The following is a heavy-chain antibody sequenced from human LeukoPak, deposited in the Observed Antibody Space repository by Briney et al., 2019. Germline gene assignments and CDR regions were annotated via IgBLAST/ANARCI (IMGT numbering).Heavy chain of an antibody. CDR1: GLTFSSHA. J-gene: IGHJ4*02. D-gene: IGHD1-26*01. Sequence: GGSLRLSCVASGLTFSSHAMTWVRQTPGKGLEWVSGVTGSGGSTYHADSVKGRFTISRDNPKNTLYLQMNNLRADDTAVYYCASRPPSETYFAVFDYWGQGTLVTVSS. CDR3: ASRPPSETYFAVFDY. V-gene: IGHV3-23*01. CDR2: VTGSGGST.